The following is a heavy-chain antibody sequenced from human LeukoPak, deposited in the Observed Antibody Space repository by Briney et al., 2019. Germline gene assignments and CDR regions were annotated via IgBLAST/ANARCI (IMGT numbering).Heavy chain of an antibody. V-gene: IGHV3-7*01. Sequence: GGSLRLSCAASGFTFSSYCMSWVRQAPGKGLQWVANINQDGSEKYYVDSVKGRFTISRHNAKSSLYLQMNSLRAEDTAVYYCAISQIPRIYHQPLPYWGQGTLVTVSS. J-gene: IGHJ4*02. CDR2: INQDGSEK. CDR1: GFTFSSYC. CDR3: AISQIPRIYHQPLPY. D-gene: IGHD5-12*01.